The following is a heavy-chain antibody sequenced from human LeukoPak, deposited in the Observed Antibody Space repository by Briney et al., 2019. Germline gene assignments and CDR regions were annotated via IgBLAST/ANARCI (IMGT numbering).Heavy chain of an antibody. CDR1: GFTFDEYA. CDR3: ARDRLRWSATAAFDI. V-gene: IGHV3-9*01. J-gene: IGHJ3*02. Sequence: GGSLRLSCTASGFTFDEYAVHWVRQVPGKGLEWVSGISWNSGSTDHADSVKGRFTISRDNAKNSLYLQMNSLRVEDTAVYYCARDRLRWSATAAFDIWGQGTMVTVSS. CDR2: ISWNSGST. D-gene: IGHD4-23*01.